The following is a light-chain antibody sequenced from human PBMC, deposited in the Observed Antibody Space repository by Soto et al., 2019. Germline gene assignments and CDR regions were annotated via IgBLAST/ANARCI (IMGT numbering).Light chain of an antibody. Sequence: QSALAQPPSASGSPGQSVTISCTGTSSDVGGYNYVSWYQHHPGEAPKLIIYEVDERPSGVPDRFSGSKSGNTASLTVSGLQAEDEADYYCSSYVGSNNFPYVFGTGTKVTVL. CDR2: EVD. CDR3: SSYVGSNNFPYV. J-gene: IGLJ1*01. V-gene: IGLV2-8*01. CDR1: SSDVGGYNY.